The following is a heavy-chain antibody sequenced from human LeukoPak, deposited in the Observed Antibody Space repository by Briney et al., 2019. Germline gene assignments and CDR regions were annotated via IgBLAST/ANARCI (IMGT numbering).Heavy chain of an antibody. CDR3: ATQIYCSSTSCYYGMDV. J-gene: IGHJ6*02. CDR1: GFTFSSYS. Sequence: GGSLRLSCAASGFTFSSYSMNWVRQAPGKGLEWVSSISSSSSYIYYADSVKGRFTISRDNAKNSLYLQMNSLRAEDTAVYYCATQIYCSSTSCYYGMDVWGQGTTVTVSS. CDR2: ISSSSSYI. D-gene: IGHD2-2*01. V-gene: IGHV3-21*01.